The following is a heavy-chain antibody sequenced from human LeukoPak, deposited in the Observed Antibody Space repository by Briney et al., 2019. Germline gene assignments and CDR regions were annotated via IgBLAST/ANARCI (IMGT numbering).Heavy chain of an antibody. Sequence: SETLSLTCTVPGGSISSGSYYWSWIRQPAGKGLEWIGRIYTSGSTNYNPSLKSRVTISVDTSKNQFSLKLSSVTAADTAVCYCARVLRYGWFDPWGQGTLATVSS. CDR3: ARVLRYGWFDP. J-gene: IGHJ5*02. V-gene: IGHV4-61*02. CDR1: GGSISSGSYY. CDR2: IYTSGST. D-gene: IGHD5-18*01.